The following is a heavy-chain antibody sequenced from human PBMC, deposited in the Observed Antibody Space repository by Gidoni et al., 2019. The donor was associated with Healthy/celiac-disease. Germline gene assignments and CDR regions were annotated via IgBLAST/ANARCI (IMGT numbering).Heavy chain of an antibody. CDR1: GFTFSSYG. V-gene: IGHV3-33*01. D-gene: IGHD4-17*01. CDR2: IWYDGSSE. CDR3: AREMTTVNLGGGLY. Sequence: QVQLVESGGGVVQPGRSLRLSCAASGFTFSSYGMHWVRQAPGKGRGWVAVIWYDGSSEYYGDSVKGRFTISRDNSKNTLYLQMNSLRAEDTAVYYCAREMTTVNLGGGLYWGQGTLVTVSS. J-gene: IGHJ4*02.